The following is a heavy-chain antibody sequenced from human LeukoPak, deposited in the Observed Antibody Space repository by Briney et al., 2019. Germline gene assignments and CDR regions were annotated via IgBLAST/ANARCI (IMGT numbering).Heavy chain of an antibody. Sequence: SETPSPTCAVYGGSFSGYYWSWIRQPPWKGLEWIGEINHSGSTNYNPSLKSRVTISVDTSKNQFSLKLSSVTAADTAVYYCARASRGVRGVPCFDYWGQGTLVTVSS. CDR2: INHSGST. V-gene: IGHV4-34*01. CDR1: GGSFSGYY. CDR3: ARASRGVRGVPCFDY. J-gene: IGHJ4*02. D-gene: IGHD3-10*01.